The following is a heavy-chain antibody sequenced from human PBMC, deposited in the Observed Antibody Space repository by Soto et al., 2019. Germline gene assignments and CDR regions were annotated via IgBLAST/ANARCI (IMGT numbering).Heavy chain of an antibody. CDR3: ASRYDSSDY. Sequence: QVQLVQSGAEVKKPGSSVNVSCKASGGTFSSYTISWVRQAPGQGFEWMGRIIPILGIANYAQKFQGRVTITADKSTSTAYMELSSLRSEDTAVYYCASRYDSSDYLGQGTLVTVSS. D-gene: IGHD3-22*01. V-gene: IGHV1-69*02. CDR2: IIPILGIA. CDR1: GGTFSSYT. J-gene: IGHJ4*02.